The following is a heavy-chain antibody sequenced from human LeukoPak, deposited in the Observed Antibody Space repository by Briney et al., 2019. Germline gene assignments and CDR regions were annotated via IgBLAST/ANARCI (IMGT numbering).Heavy chain of an antibody. D-gene: IGHD6-6*01. J-gene: IGHJ4*02. CDR1: GGSISSGGYY. CDR2: IYYSGST. CDR3: ARLVSSGSSSSDFGY. V-gene: IGHV4-31*03. Sequence: PSETLSLACTVSGGSISSGGYYWSWIRQHPGKGLEWIGYIYYSGSTYYNPSLKSRVTISVDTSKNQFSLKLSSVTAADTAVYYCARLVSSGSSSSDFGYWGQGTLVTVSS.